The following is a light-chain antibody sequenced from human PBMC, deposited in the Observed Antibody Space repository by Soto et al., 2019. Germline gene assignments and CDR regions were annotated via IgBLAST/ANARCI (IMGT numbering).Light chain of an antibody. CDR2: DVI. Sequence: QSALTQPASVSGSPGQSITISCTGSSNDVGGYNYVSWYQQHHPGKAPKLIIYDVINRPSGVSNRFSGYKSGNTASLSISGLQAEDEADYYCSSYTSSSTPFVFGTGTKLTGL. J-gene: IGLJ1*01. V-gene: IGLV2-14*03. CDR3: SSYTSSSTPFV. CDR1: SNDVGGYNY.